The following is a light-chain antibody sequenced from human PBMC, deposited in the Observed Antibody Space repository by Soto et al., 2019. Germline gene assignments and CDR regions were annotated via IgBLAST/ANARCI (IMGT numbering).Light chain of an antibody. CDR1: QGLVHSNGNTH. Sequence: DVVMTQSPLSLPVTLGQPATISCRSSQGLVHSNGNTHLNWLQQRPGQSPRRLIYEVSNRDSGVPDRFSGSGSGTDFTLKISRVEAEDVGVYYCMQATHRPWTFGQGTRVEI. CDR3: MQATHRPWT. CDR2: EVS. J-gene: IGKJ1*01. V-gene: IGKV2-30*02.